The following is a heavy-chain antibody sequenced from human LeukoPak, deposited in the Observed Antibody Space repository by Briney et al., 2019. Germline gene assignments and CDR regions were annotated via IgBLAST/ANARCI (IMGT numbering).Heavy chain of an antibody. J-gene: IGHJ4*02. D-gene: IGHD3-22*01. CDR2: ISGSGGST. V-gene: IGHV3-23*01. Sequence: GGSLRLSCAASGLTFSSYAMSWVRQAPGKGLEWVSAISGSGGSTYYADSVKGRFTISRDNSKNTLYLQMNSLRAEDTAVYYCAKGLTHYYDSSADYWGQGTLVTVSS. CDR1: GLTFSSYA. CDR3: AKGLTHYYDSSADY.